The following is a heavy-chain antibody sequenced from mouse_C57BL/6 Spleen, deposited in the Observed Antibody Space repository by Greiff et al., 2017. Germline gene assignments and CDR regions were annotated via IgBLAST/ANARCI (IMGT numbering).Heavy chain of an antibody. CDR1: GYTFTSYW. D-gene: IGHD1-1*01. CDR3: ARGTTTVVAAGNFDY. Sequence: VQLQQPGAELVMPGASVKLSCKASGYTFTSYWMHWVKQRPGQGLEWIGEIDPSDSYTNYNQKFKGKSTLTVDKSSSTAYMQLSSLTSEDSAVYYCARGTTTVVAAGNFDYWGQGTTLTVSS. CDR2: IDPSDSYT. J-gene: IGHJ2*01. V-gene: IGHV1-69*01.